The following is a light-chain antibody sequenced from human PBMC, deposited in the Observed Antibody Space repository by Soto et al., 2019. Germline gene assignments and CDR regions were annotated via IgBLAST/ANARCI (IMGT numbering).Light chain of an antibody. CDR1: QCISNY. J-gene: IGKJ4*01. Sequence: DIQLTQSPSFLSASVGDRVTITCRASQCISNYLAWYQQRPRKAPKLLIYAASTVQSGVPSRVSGSGSGTEFTITISSLQPEDFATYYCQQLSSYPVSFGGGTKVEIK. V-gene: IGKV1-9*01. CDR3: QQLSSYPVS. CDR2: AAS.